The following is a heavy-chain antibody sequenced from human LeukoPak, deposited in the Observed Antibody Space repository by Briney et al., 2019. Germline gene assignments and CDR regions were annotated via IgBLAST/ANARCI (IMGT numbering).Heavy chain of an antibody. J-gene: IGHJ4*02. V-gene: IGHV3-74*01. CDR1: GFTFSSYW. Sequence: GGSLRLSCTASGFTFSSYWMHWVRQAAGKGLVWVSRISSDGSSTTYADSVKGRFTISRDNAKNTLYLQMNSLRAEDTAVYYCVRVRSGYYFDYWGQGTLVTVSS. CDR3: VRVRSGYYFDY. D-gene: IGHD3-10*01. CDR2: ISSDGSST.